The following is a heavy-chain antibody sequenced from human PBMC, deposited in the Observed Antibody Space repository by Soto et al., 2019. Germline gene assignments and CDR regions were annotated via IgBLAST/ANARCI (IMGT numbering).Heavy chain of an antibody. J-gene: IGHJ6*02. CDR1: GGSISSGGYY. Sequence: QVQLQESGPGLVKPSQTLSLTCTVSGGSISSGGYYWSWIRQHPGKGLEWIGYIYYSGSTYYNPSLKSRVTISVDTSKNQFSLKLSSVTAADTAVYYCARDRVSQPPPPYYYYGMDVWGQGTTVTVSS. V-gene: IGHV4-31*03. CDR3: ARDRVSQPPPPYYYYGMDV. CDR2: IYYSGST. D-gene: IGHD6-6*01.